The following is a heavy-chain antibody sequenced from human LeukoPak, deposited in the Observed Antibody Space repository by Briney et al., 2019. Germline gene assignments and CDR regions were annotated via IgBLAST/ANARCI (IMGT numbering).Heavy chain of an antibody. Sequence: PGGSLRLSCAASGFTFSSYAMSWVRQALGKGLEWVSAISGSGGSTYYADSVKGRFTISRDNSKNTLYLQMNSLRAEDTAVYYCAKTGSSRVSYFDYWGQGTLVTVSS. V-gene: IGHV3-23*01. D-gene: IGHD6-6*01. J-gene: IGHJ4*02. CDR1: GFTFSSYA. CDR2: ISGSGGST. CDR3: AKTGSSRVSYFDY.